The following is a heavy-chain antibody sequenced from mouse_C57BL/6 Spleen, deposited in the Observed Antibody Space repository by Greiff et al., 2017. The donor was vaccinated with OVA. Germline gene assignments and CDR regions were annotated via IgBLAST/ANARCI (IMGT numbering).Heavy chain of an antibody. V-gene: IGHV6-6*01. CDR2: IRNKANNHAT. Sequence: EVQLVASGGGLVQPGGSMKLSCAASGFTFSDAWMDWVRQSPEKGLEWVAEIRNKANNHATYYAESVKGRFTISRDDSKSSVYLQMTSSRAEDPGIYYCTRLEKGDYFNSGDKGTTLTVS. CDR3: TRLEKGDYFNS. J-gene: IGHJ2*01. CDR1: GFTFSDAW.